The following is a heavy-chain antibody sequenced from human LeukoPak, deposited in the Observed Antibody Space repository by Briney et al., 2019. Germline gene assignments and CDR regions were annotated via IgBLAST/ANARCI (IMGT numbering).Heavy chain of an antibody. D-gene: IGHD1-26*01. J-gene: IGHJ4*02. V-gene: IGHV5-51*01. CDR3: ARLLGATSGWDYFDY. CDR1: GYSFTNYW. Sequence: GESLKISCKGSGYSFTNYWIGWVRQMPGKGLEWMGIIYPGDSDTRYSTSFQGQVTISADKSISTAYLQWSSLKASDTAMYYCARLLGATSGWDYFDYWGQGTLVTVSS. CDR2: IYPGDSDT.